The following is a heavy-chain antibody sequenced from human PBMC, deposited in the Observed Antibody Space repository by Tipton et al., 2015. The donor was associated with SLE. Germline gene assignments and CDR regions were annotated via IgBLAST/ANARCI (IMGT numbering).Heavy chain of an antibody. Sequence: RSLRLSCAASGFTFDDYAMHWVRQAPGKGLEWVSGISWNSGSIGYADSVKGRFTISRDNAKNSLYLQMNSLRAEDTALYYCAKDIRHYGSGMAGDAFDIWGQGTMVTVSS. D-gene: IGHD3-10*01. CDR2: ISWNSGSI. J-gene: IGHJ3*02. CDR1: GFTFDDYA. V-gene: IGHV3-9*01. CDR3: AKDIRHYGSGMAGDAFDI.